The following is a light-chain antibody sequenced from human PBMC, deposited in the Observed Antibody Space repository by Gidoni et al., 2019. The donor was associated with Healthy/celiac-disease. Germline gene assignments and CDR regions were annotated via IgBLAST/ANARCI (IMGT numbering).Light chain of an antibody. J-gene: IGKJ5*01. Sequence: DIQMTQSPSSLSASVGDRVTITCRASKSISSHLNWYQQKPGKAPKLLIYAASSLQSGVPSRFSGSGSGTDFTLTISSLQPEDFATYYCQQSYSTPTFGQGTRLEI. CDR3: QQSYSTPT. CDR2: AAS. V-gene: IGKV1-39*01. CDR1: KSISSH.